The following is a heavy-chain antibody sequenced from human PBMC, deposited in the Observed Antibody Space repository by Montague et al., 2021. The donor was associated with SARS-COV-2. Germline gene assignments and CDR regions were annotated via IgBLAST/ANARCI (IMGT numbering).Heavy chain of an antibody. D-gene: IGHD2-21*01. J-gene: IGHJ5*01. Sequence: SETLSLTCTVSFGSIGTYYWSWIRQPPGKGLEWIGFIFYNGGTKYNPSLKRRVSISLDTSKNQFSLKLSSVTAADTAVYYCARQDAWAYCGDECYRGWFDSWGQGTLVTVSS. CDR2: IFYNGGT. CDR1: FGSIGTYY. CDR3: ARQDAWAYCGDECYRGWFDS. V-gene: IGHV4-59*01.